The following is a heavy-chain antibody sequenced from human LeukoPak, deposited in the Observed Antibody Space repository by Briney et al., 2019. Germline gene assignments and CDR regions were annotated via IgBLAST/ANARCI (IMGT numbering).Heavy chain of an antibody. CDR1: GGSISSGGYY. V-gene: IGHV4-31*03. J-gene: IGHJ4*02. Sequence: SETLSLTCTVSGGSISSGGYYWSWIRQHPGKGLEWIGYIYYSGSTYYNPSLKSRVTISVDTSKNQFSLKLSSVTAADTAVYYCARGGLNFGGNWGQGVLVTVSS. CDR3: ARGGLNFGGN. D-gene: IGHD1-14*01. CDR2: IYYSGST.